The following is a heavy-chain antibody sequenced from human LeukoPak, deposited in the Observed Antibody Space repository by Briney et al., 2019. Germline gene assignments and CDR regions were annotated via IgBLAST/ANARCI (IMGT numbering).Heavy chain of an antibody. CDR1: GFTFSSHG. CDR3: ARISGIYYDDL. J-gene: IGHJ4*02. V-gene: IGHV3-33*01. Sequence: GGSLRLSCAASGFTFSSHGINWVRQAPGKGLEWVAVIWNHGRTQYYADSVKGRLSISRDNSKNTVYLQMNSLRDEDTAVYYCARISGIYYDDLWGQGTLVTVSS. CDR2: IWNHGRTQ. D-gene: IGHD3-10*01.